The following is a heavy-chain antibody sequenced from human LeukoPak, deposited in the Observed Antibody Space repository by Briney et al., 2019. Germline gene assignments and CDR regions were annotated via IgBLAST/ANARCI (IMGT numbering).Heavy chain of an antibody. Sequence: GGSLRLSCAASGFTFSSYAMSWVRQAPGKGLEWVSAISGSGGSTYYADSVKGRFTISRDNSKTTLYLQMNSLRAEDTAVYYCARWKGYSSSWYPHFDYWGQGTLVTVSS. CDR1: GFTFSSYA. V-gene: IGHV3-23*01. D-gene: IGHD6-13*01. CDR2: ISGSGGST. J-gene: IGHJ4*02. CDR3: ARWKGYSSSWYPHFDY.